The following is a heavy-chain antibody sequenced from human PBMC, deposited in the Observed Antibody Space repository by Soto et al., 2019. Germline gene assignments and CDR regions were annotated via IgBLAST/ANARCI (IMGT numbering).Heavy chain of an antibody. CDR2: INHSGST. V-gene: IGHV4-34*01. J-gene: IGHJ6*02. CDR1: GGSFSGYY. CDR3: ARPSVTKGYYYYGMDV. D-gene: IGHD4-17*01. Sequence: KPSETLSLTCAVYGGSFSGYYWSWIRQPPGKGLEWIGEINHSGSTNYNPSLKSRVTISVDTSKNQFSLKLSSVTAADTAVYYCARPSVTKGYYYYGMDVWGQGTTVTVSS.